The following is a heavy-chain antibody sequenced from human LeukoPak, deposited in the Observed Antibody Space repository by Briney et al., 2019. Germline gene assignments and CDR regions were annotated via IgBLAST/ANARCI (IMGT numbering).Heavy chain of an antibody. CDR2: IYYSGST. D-gene: IGHD5-18*01. CDR1: GGSISSSSYY. J-gene: IGHJ4*02. V-gene: IGHV4-39*07. Sequence: SETLSLTCTVSGGSISSSSYYWGWIRQPPGKGLEWIGSIYYSGSTYYNPSLKSRVTISVDTSKNQFSLKLSSVTAADTAVYYCARAVDTAMVTIFDFFDYWGQGTLVTVSS. CDR3: ARAVDTAMVTIFDFFDY.